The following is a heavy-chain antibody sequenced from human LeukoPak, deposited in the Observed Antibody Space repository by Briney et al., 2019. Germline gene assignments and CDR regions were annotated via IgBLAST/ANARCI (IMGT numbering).Heavy chain of an antibody. CDR1: GYSISSGYF. V-gene: IGHV4-61*01. CDR3: ARGFDDSSWYYFDY. Sequence: SETLSLTCTVSGYSISSGYFWGWIRQPPGKGLEWIGYIYYSGSTNYNPSLKSRVTISVDTSKNQFSLKLSSVTAADTAVYYCARGFDDSSWYYFDYWGQGTLVTVSS. J-gene: IGHJ4*02. CDR2: IYYSGST. D-gene: IGHD3-22*01.